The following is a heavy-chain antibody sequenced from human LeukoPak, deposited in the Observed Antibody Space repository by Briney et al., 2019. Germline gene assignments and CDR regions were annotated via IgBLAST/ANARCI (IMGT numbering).Heavy chain of an antibody. J-gene: IGHJ4*02. V-gene: IGHV4-61*02. Sequence: SQTLSLTCTVSGGSISSGSYYWSWIRQPAGKGLEWIGRIYTSGSTNYSPSLKSRVTISVDTSKNQFSLKLSSVTAADTAVYYCARSALTMIVDYWGQGTLVTVSS. D-gene: IGHD3-22*01. CDR1: GGSISSGSYY. CDR3: ARSALTMIVDY. CDR2: IYTSGST.